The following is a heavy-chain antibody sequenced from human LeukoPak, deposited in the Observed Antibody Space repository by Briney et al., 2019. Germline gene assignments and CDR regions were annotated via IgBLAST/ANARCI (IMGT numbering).Heavy chain of an antibody. CDR3: AREGDIVVVPAAIGAFDI. V-gene: IGHV3-21*01. J-gene: IGHJ3*02. Sequence: GGSLGLSCAASGFTFSSYSMNWVRQAPGKGLEWVSSISSSSSYIYYADSVKGRFTISRDNAKNSLYLQMNSLRAEDTAVYYCAREGDIVVVPAAIGAFDIWGQGTMVTVSS. CDR1: GFTFSSYS. D-gene: IGHD2-2*02. CDR2: ISSSSSYI.